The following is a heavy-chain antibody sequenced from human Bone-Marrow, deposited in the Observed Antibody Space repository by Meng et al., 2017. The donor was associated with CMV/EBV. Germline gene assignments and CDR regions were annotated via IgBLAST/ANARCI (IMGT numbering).Heavy chain of an antibody. CDR2: IYYSGST. J-gene: IGHJ6*02. D-gene: IGHD3-3*01. CDR3: ARAELRFLEWLLLKYGMDV. CDR1: GGSISSSSYY. Sequence: SETLSLTCTVSGGSISSSSYYWGWIRQPPGKGLEWIGSIYYSGSTYYNPSLKSRVTISVDTSKNQFSLKLSSVTAADTAVYYCARAELRFLEWLLLKYGMDVWGQGTTVTVSS. V-gene: IGHV4-39*07.